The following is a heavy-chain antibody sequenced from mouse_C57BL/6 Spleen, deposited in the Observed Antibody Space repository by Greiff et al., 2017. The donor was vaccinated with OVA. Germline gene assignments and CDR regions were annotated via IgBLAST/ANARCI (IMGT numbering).Heavy chain of an antibody. CDR1: GYTFTSYW. J-gene: IGHJ2*01. CDR2: IHPNSGST. D-gene: IGHD3-2*02. Sequence: VQLQQPGAELVKPGASVKLSCKASGYTFTSYWMHWVKQRPGQGLEWIGMIHPNSGSTNYNEKFKSKATLTVDKSSSTAYMQLSSLTSEDSAVYYCARSRTAQATYYFDYWGQGTTLTVSP. V-gene: IGHV1-64*01. CDR3: ARSRTAQATYYFDY.